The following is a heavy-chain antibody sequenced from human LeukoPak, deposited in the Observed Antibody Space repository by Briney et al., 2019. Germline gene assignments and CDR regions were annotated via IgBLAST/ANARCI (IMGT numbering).Heavy chain of an antibody. D-gene: IGHD2-2*01. V-gene: IGHV4-59*01. Sequence: SETLSLTCTVSVGSISSYYGSWIRQPPGKGLEGIGYIYYSGSTNYNPSLKSRVTISVDTSKNQFSLKLSSVTAADTAVYYCARSVHGPSAEYFQHWGQGTLVTVSS. CDR2: IYYSGST. CDR3: ARSVHGPSAEYFQH. CDR1: VGSISSYY. J-gene: IGHJ1*01.